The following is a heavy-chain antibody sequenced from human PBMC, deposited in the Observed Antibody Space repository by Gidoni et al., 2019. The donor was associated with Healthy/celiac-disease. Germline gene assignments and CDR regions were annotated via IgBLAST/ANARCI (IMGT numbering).Heavy chain of an antibody. CDR3: ARETNPRGTWGSYRSPGGDWLI. D-gene: IGHD3-16*02. V-gene: IGHV4-34*01. Sequence: QVQLQQWGAGLLKPSETLSLTCAVYGGSFSGYYWSWIRQPPGKGLEWIGEINHSGSTNYNPSLKSRVTISVDTSKNQFSLKLSSVTAADTAVYYCARETNPRGTWGSYRSPGGDWLIWGQGTMVTVSS. CDR2: INHSGST. J-gene: IGHJ3*02. CDR1: GGSFSGYY.